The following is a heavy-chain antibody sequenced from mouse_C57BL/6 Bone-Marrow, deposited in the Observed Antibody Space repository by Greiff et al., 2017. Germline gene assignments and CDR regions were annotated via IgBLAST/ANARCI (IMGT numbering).Heavy chain of an antibody. J-gene: IGHJ1*03. D-gene: IGHD1-1*01. CDR2: ISSGGSYT. CDR3: ARRYYYGSSLGYFDV. V-gene: IGHV5-6*01. CDR1: GFTFSSYG. Sequence: EVQLVESGGDLVKPGGSLKLSCAASGFTFSSYGMSWVRQTPDKRLEWVATISSGGSYTYYPDSVKGRFTISRANAKNTLYLQMSSLKSEDTAMYYCARRYYYGSSLGYFDVWGTGTTVTVSS.